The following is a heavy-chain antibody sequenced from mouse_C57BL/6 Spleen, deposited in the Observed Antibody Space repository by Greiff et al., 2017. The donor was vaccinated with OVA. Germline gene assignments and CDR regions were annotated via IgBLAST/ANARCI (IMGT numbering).Heavy chain of an antibody. CDR2: IYPRSGNT. D-gene: IGHD2-5*01. Sequence: VQRVESGAELARPGASVKLSCKASGYTFTSYGISWVKQRTGQGLEWIGEIYPRSGNTYYNEKFKGKATLTADKSSSTAFMELRSLTSEDSAVYFCAREEAYYSKNYAMDYWGQGTSVTVSS. J-gene: IGHJ4*01. CDR1: GYTFTSYG. V-gene: IGHV1-81*01. CDR3: AREEAYYSKNYAMDY.